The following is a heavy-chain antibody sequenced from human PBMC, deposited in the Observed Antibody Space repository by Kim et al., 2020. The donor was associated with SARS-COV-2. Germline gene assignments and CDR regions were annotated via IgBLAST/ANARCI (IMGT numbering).Heavy chain of an antibody. Sequence: ASVKVSCKVSGYTLTELSMHWVRQAPGKGLEWMGGFDPEDGETIYAQKFQGRVTMTEDTSTDTAYMELSSLRSEDTAVYYCATMVVVTAIRVRTSDAFDIWGQGTMVTVSS. J-gene: IGHJ3*02. CDR3: ATMVVVTAIRVRTSDAFDI. CDR2: FDPEDGET. D-gene: IGHD2-21*02. V-gene: IGHV1-24*01. CDR1: GYTLTELS.